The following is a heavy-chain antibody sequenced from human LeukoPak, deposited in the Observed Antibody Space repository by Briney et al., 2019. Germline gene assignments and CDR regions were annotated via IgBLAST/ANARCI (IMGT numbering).Heavy chain of an antibody. D-gene: IGHD3-9*01. CDR1: GGSISSYY. CDR3: AREGNYDILTGLDAFDI. J-gene: IGHJ3*02. Sequence: SETLSLTCTVSGGSISSYYWSWIRQPPRKGLEWLGYIYNRGSTNYNPSLKSRVTISVDTSKNQFSLKLSSVTAADTAVYYCAREGNYDILTGLDAFDIWGQGTMVTVSS. V-gene: IGHV4-59*01. CDR2: IYNRGST.